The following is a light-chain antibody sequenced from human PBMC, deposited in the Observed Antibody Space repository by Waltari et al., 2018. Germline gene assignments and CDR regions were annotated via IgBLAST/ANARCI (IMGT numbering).Light chain of an antibody. CDR3: QHRGHWPPDAT. CDR1: QSVRGY. V-gene: IGKV3-11*01. J-gene: IGKJ3*01. CDR2: DTS. Sequence: ELVLTQSPATLSLSPGERATLSCRASQSVRGYIAWYQQKPGQAPRLLIYDTSNRATGLPARFSGSGSGTDFTLTISSLGPEDFAVYYCQHRGHWPPDATFGPGTKVDIK.